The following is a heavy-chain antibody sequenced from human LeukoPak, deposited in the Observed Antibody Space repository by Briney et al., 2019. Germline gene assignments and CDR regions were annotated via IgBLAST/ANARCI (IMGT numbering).Heavy chain of an antibody. CDR2: ISWNSGSI. Sequence: PGGSLRLSCAASGFTFDDYAMHWVRQAPGKGLEWVSGISWNSGSIGYADSVKGRFTISRDNAKNSLYLQMNSLRAEDMALYYCAKGRHDYGDFYYFDYWGQGTLDTVSS. D-gene: IGHD4-17*01. V-gene: IGHV3-9*03. CDR3: AKGRHDYGDFYYFDY. J-gene: IGHJ4*02. CDR1: GFTFDDYA.